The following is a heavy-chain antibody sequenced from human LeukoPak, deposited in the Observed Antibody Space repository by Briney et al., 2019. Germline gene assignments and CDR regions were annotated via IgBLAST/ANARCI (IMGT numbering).Heavy chain of an antibody. CDR3: ARDRSAWDVGWTLFY. D-gene: IGHD2-2*03. V-gene: IGHV3-30-3*01. J-gene: IGHJ4*02. Sequence: PGGSLRLSCAASGFTFNNYAMYWVRQAPGKGLEWVALISYDGSTEYFADSVKGRFTISSDISKNTLFVQMNSLRAEDTAVYYCARDRSAWDVGWTLFYWGQGTLVTVSS. CDR1: GFTFNNYA. CDR2: ISYDGSTE.